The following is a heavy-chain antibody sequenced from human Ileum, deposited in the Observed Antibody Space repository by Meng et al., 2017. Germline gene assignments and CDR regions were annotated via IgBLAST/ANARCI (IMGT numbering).Heavy chain of an antibody. D-gene: IGHD2-15*01. CDR3: ARRSGYCSDGSCYHFDH. CDR2: MNPNSGNT. J-gene: IGHJ4*02. V-gene: IGHV1-8*02. Sequence: ASVKVSCKASGGTFSSYTISWVRQAPGQGLEWMGWMNPNSGNTGYAQTFQDRVTMSRNTSISTAYMELSSLRSEDTAVYYCARRSGYCSDGSCYHFDHWGQGSLVTVSS. CDR1: GGTFSSYT.